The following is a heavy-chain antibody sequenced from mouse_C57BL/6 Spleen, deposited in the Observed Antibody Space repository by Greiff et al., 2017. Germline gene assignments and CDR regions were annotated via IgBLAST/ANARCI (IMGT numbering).Heavy chain of an antibody. J-gene: IGHJ4*01. CDR2: IDPSDSET. CDR1: GYTFTSYW. Sequence: QVQLQQPGAELVRPGSSVKLSCKASGYTFTSYWMHWVKQRPIQGLEWIGNIDPSDSETHYNQKFKDKATLTVDKSSSTAYMQLSSLTSEDSAVYYCARWTLYYDYEGYYAMDYWGQGTSVTVSS. D-gene: IGHD2-4*01. V-gene: IGHV1-52*01. CDR3: ARWTLYYDYEGYYAMDY.